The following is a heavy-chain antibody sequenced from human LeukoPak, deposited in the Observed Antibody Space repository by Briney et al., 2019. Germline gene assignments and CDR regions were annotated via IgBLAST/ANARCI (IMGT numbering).Heavy chain of an antibody. V-gene: IGHV3-23*01. CDR1: GFTFNHYA. CDR3: AKGTLIAARLLFDY. J-gene: IGHJ4*02. CDR2: ISGSADST. Sequence: GGSLRLSCAASGFTFNHYAMNWVRQAPGKGLEWVSGISGSADSTYYADSVKGRFTISRDNSKNTLYLQMNSLRAEDTAVYYCAKGTLIAARLLFDYWGQGTLVTVSS. D-gene: IGHD6-6*01.